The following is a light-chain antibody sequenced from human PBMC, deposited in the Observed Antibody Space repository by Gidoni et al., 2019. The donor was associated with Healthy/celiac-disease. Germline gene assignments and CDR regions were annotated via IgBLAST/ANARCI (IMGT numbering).Light chain of an antibody. CDR3: QQYYSYPIT. CDR1: QGISSY. V-gene: IGKV1-8*01. J-gene: IGKJ3*01. Sequence: AIRITQSPSSLSASTGDRVTITCRASQGISSYLALYQQKPGKAPKLLIYAAYTLQSGVPSRLSVSGSGTDFTLTISCLQSEDFATYYCQQYYSYPITFGPGTKVDIK. CDR2: AAY.